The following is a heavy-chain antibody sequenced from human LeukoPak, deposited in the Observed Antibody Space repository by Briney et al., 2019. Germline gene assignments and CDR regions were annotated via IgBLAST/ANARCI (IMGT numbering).Heavy chain of an antibody. D-gene: IGHD3-22*01. V-gene: IGHV3-21*01. J-gene: IGHJ4*02. CDR2: ISSSSSYI. CDR3: ARGAEGWYGDSSGYPHY. CDR1: GFTFSSYS. Sequence: GGSLRLSCTASGFTFSSYSMNWVRQAPGKGLEWVSSISSSSSYIYYADSVKGRFTISRDNAKNSLYLQMNSLRAEDTAVYYCARGAEGWYGDSSGYPHYWGQGTLVTVSS.